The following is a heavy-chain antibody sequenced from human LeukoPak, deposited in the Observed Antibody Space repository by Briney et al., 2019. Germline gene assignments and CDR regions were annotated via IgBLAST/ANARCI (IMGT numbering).Heavy chain of an antibody. D-gene: IGHD3-22*01. V-gene: IGHV2-70*04. CDR2: IDWDDDK. Sequence: SGPALVKPTQTLTLTCTFSGFSLSTSGMRVSWIRQPPGKALEWLARIDWDDDKFYSTSLETRLTISKDTAKNQVVLTMTNMDPVDTATYYCARHTYYYDSSGYNLLDYWGQGTLVTVSS. J-gene: IGHJ4*02. CDR3: ARHTYYYDSSGYNLLDY. CDR1: GFSLSTSGMR.